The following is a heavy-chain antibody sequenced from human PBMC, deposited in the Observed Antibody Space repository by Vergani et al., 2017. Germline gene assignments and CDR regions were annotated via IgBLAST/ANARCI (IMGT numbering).Heavy chain of an antibody. V-gene: IGHV3-23*03. D-gene: IGHD4-11*01. CDR2: IYSDGSST. CDR1: GFTFSSYA. Sequence: EVQLVESGGGLVKPGGSLRLSCAASGFTFSSYAMSWVRQAPGKGLEWVSVIYSDGSSTYYADSVKGRFTISRDNSKNTLYLQMNSLRAEDTAVYYCAKTTAEENEFDYWGQGTLVTVSS. CDR3: AKTTAEENEFDY. J-gene: IGHJ4*02.